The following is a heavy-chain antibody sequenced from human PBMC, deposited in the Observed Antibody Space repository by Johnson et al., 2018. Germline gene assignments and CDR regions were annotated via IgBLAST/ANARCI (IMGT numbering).Heavy chain of an antibody. J-gene: IGHJ3*02. CDR3: ARESGALRDAFDI. V-gene: IGHV4-59*01. D-gene: IGHD4-17*01. CDR1: GGSISSYY. Sequence: QVQLQESGPGLVKPSETLSLTCPVSGGSISSYYWSWVRQPPGKGLKWIGYIYYSGSTNYNPSLKSQVTISVDTSKNQFSLKRSPLTAADTAVYYCARESGALRDAFDIWGQGTMVTVSS. CDR2: IYYSGST.